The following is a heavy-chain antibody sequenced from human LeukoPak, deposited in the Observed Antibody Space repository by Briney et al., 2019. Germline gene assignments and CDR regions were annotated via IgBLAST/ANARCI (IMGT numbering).Heavy chain of an antibody. D-gene: IGHD2-2*01. V-gene: IGHV3-23*01. J-gene: IGHJ4*02. CDR2: ISGSGGST. CDR3: ARPGYCSSTSCAPYYFDY. CDR1: GFTFSSYA. Sequence: GSLRLSCAASGFTFSSYAMSWVRQAPGKGLEWVSAISGSGGSTYYADSVKGRFTISRDNSKNTLYLQMNSLRAEDTAVYYCARPGYCSSTSCAPYYFDYWGQGTLVTVSS.